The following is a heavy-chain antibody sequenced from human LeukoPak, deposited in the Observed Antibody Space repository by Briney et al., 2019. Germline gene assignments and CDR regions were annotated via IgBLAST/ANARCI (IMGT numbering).Heavy chain of an antibody. V-gene: IGHV3-30*14. CDR1: GFTFSSYA. CDR2: ISYDGSNK. J-gene: IGHJ4*02. CDR3: ARNGRDQWLASDY. Sequence: GRSLRLSCAASGFTFSSYAMHWVRQAPGKGLEWVAVISYDGSNKYYADSVKGRFTISRDNSKNTLYLQMNSLRAEDTAVYYCARNGRDQWLASDYWGQGTLVTVSS. D-gene: IGHD6-19*01.